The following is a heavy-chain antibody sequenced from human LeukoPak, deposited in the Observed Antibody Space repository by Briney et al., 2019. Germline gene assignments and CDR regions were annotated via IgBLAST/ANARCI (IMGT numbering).Heavy chain of an antibody. Sequence: PGGSLRLSCAASGFTVSSSSMSWVRQAPGKGLEWVSLIHSGAGTYYADSLKGRFTISRDNPKNTLFLQMNSLRAEDTAVYYCARDRGGSGPTTTDLWGQGTLVTVSS. D-gene: IGHD6-19*01. J-gene: IGHJ4*02. CDR2: IHSGAGT. V-gene: IGHV3-53*01. CDR3: ARDRGGSGPTTTDL. CDR1: GFTVSSSS.